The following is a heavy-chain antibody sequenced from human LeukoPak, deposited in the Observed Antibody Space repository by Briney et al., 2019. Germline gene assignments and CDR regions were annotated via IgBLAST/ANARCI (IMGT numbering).Heavy chain of an antibody. Sequence: GGSLRLSCAASGFTFSSYAMSWVRQAPGKGLEWVSAIGGSGSSTYYADSVKGRFTISRDSSKNTLYLQMNSLRAEDTAVYYCVSPGYDYWGQGTLVSVSS. V-gene: IGHV3-23*01. D-gene: IGHD6-13*01. CDR1: GFTFSSYA. CDR2: IGGSGSST. J-gene: IGHJ4*02. CDR3: VSPGYDY.